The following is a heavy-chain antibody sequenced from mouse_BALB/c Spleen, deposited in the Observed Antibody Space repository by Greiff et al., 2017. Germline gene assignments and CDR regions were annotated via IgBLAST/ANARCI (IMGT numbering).Heavy chain of an antibody. CDR1: GYTFTSYW. D-gene: IGHD4-1*01. V-gene: IGHV1-7*01. J-gene: IGHJ2*01. CDR2: INPSTGYT. CDR3: ARRLTGTDY. Sequence: QVQLKQSGAELAKPGASVKMSCKASGYTFTSYWMHWVKQRPGQGLEWIGYINPSTGYTEYNQKFKDKATLTADKSSSTAYMQLSSLTSEDSAVYYCARRLTGTDYWGQGTTLTVSS.